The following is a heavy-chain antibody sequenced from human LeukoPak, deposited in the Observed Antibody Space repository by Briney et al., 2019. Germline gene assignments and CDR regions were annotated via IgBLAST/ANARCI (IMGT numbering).Heavy chain of an antibody. CDR2: ISGSGSST. V-gene: IGHV3-23*01. J-gene: IGHJ4*02. Sequence: GGSLRLSCAASGFTFSSYAMSWVRQAPGKGLEWVSVISGSGSSTYYADSVKGRFTISRDNSKNTLYLQMNSLRAEDTAAYYCAKRGYDSGGYYGYFDYWGQGILVTVSS. CDR3: AKRGYDSGGYYGYFDY. D-gene: IGHD3-22*01. CDR1: GFTFSSYA.